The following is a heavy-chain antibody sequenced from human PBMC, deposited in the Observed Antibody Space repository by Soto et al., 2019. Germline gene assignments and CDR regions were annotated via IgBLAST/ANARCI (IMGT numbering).Heavy chain of an antibody. V-gene: IGHV1-18*01. D-gene: IGHD4-17*01. Sequence: QVQLVQSGAEVKKPGASVKVSCKASGYTFTTYGISWVRQAPGQGLEWMGWISGYNGNTKYAQKLQGRVTRTTDTATYTAYMELRSLRSDDTAVYYCARGDYGGWFDPWGQGTLVTVSS. J-gene: IGHJ5*02. CDR3: ARGDYGGWFDP. CDR1: GYTFTTYG. CDR2: ISGYNGNT.